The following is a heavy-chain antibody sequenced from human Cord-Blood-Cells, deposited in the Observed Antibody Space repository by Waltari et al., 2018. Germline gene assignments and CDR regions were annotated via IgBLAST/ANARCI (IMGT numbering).Heavy chain of an antibody. CDR3: ARLVEYYYGSGSYAFDI. J-gene: IGHJ3*02. V-gene: IGHV4-59*08. Sequence: QVQLQESGPGLVKPSETLSLTCTVSGGSISSYYWSWIRQPPGKGLEWIGYIYYSGSTNYNPSLKSRVTIAGDTSKNQLSLKLSSVTAADTAVYYCARLVEYYYGSGSYAFDIWGQGTMVTVSS. CDR2: IYYSGST. CDR1: GGSISSYY. D-gene: IGHD3-10*01.